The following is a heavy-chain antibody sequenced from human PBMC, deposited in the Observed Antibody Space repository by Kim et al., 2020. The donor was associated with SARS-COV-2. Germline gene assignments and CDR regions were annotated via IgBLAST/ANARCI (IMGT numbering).Heavy chain of an antibody. J-gene: IGHJ6*02. CDR3: AKTTRYAAWPFCSGPTCYSSGMDV. V-gene: IGHV3-23*03. D-gene: IGHD2-15*01. CDR2: IYNSDSTI. CDR1: GFTFSDYA. Sequence: GGSLRLSCAASGFTFSDYAMSWVRQAPGKGLEWVSIIYNSDSTISYADSVKGRFTISRDNSRNTLFLQMNSLRAEDTALYFCAKTTRYAAWPFCSGPTCYSSGMDVWGQGTTVTVSS.